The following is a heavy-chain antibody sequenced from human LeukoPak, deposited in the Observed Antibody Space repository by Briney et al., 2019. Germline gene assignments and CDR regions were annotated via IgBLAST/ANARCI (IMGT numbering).Heavy chain of an antibody. V-gene: IGHV4-59*01. CDR1: GGSISSYY. J-gene: IGHJ6*02. Sequence: SEALSLTCTVSGGSISSYYWSWIRQPPGKGLEWIGYIYYSGSTNYNPSLKSRVTISVDTSKNQFSLKLSSVTAADTAVYYCAGVIGVVVPAAISPPINYYYGMDVWGQGTTVTVSS. CDR3: AGVIGVVVPAAISPPINYYYGMDV. D-gene: IGHD2-2*01. CDR2: IYYSGST.